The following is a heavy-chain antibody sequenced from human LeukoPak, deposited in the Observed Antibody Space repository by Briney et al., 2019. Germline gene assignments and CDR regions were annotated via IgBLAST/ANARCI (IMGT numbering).Heavy chain of an antibody. CDR3: ARHEYSSSSGDY. Sequence: GGSLRLSCAASGFTVSSNYMSWVRQAPGKGLEWVSVIYSGGSTYYADSVKGRFTISRDNSKNTLYLQMNSLRAEDTAVYYCARHEYSSSSGDYWGQGTLVTVSS. V-gene: IGHV3-53*01. D-gene: IGHD6-6*01. CDR2: IYSGGST. J-gene: IGHJ4*02. CDR1: GFTVSSNY.